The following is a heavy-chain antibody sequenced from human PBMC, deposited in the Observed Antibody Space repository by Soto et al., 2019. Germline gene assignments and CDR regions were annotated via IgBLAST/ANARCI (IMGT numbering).Heavy chain of an antibody. D-gene: IGHD6-13*01. CDR1: GGSIRSGGYY. Sequence: SETLSLTSTVSGGSIRSGGYYWSWIRQHPGKGLEWIGYIYYSGSTYYNPSLKSRVTISVDTSKNQFSLKLSSVTAADTAVYYCARVFSDSSSFFDPWGQGTLLTVSS. CDR2: IYYSGST. V-gene: IGHV4-31*03. CDR3: ARVFSDSSSFFDP. J-gene: IGHJ5*02.